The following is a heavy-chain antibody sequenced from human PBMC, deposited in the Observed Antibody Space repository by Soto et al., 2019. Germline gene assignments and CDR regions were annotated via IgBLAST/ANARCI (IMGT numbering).Heavy chain of an antibody. CDR1: GGSMSRGEYY. Sequence: SETLSLTPTVSGGSMSRGEYYWAWLRPPPQKGLEWMGYLYYSGTTYYNPSPKRRVTISVDTSKNQFSLKLSSVTAAATAVYYWARDLIAPAGTLSRSDYGGQGTLVTVSS. CDR2: LYYSGTT. D-gene: IGHD6-13*01. V-gene: IGHV4-30-4*01. CDR3: ARDLIAPAGTLSRSDY. J-gene: IGHJ4*02.